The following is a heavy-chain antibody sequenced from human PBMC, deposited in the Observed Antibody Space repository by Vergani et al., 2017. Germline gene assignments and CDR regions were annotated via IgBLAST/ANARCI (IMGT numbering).Heavy chain of an antibody. D-gene: IGHD1-1*01. J-gene: IGHJ6*02. CDR1: GIKFSDHY. CDR3: AKNPGISTTRHYYAMDV. Sequence: LEESGGGSVKPGGSPRLSCAASGIKFSDHYMSWIRQAPGKGLEWVSHISPGASTVSYTDSVTGRFTVSRDNDNNSLTLDMTTLRVEDTAVYYCAKNPGISTTRHYYAMDVWGQGTTVTVSS. CDR2: ISPGASTV. V-gene: IGHV3-11*04.